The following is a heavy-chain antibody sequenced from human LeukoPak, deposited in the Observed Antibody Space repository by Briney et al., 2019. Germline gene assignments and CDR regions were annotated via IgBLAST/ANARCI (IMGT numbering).Heavy chain of an antibody. CDR2: ISGSGGST. CDR1: GFTFSSYA. V-gene: IGHV3-23*01. CDR3: AKVLTTLRDYYYYYGMDV. D-gene: IGHD3-3*01. J-gene: IGHJ6*02. Sequence: GGSLRLSCAASGFTFSSYAMSWVRRAPGKGLEWVSAISGSGGSTYYADSVKGRFTISRDNSKNTLYLQMNSLRAEDTAVYYCAKVLTTLRDYYYYYGMDVWGQGTTVTVSS.